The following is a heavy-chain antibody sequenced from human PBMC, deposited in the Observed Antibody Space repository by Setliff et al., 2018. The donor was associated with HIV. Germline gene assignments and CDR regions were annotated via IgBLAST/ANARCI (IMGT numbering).Heavy chain of an antibody. CDR2: IDPSGAST. J-gene: IGHJ5*02. D-gene: IGHD6-19*01. CDR1: GYTFTNYF. V-gene: IGHV1-46*01. CDR3: ARDTPRYSSGWYGSANWFDP. Sequence: ASVKVSCKASGYTFTNYFTHWVRQAPGQGLEWMGIIDPSGASTNYAQKFQGRVTITADESTSTAYMELSSLRSEDTAVYYCARDTPRYSSGWYGSANWFDPWGQGTLVTVSS.